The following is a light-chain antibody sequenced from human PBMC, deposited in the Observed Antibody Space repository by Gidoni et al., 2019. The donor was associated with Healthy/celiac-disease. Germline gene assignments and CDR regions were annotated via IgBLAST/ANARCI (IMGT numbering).Light chain of an antibody. CDR1: QSVSIN. Sequence: EIVLTQSPATLSVSPGERATLSCRASQSVSINLAWYQQKPGQAPRLRIYGASTRATGIPARFSGSGSGTEFTLTISSLQSEDFAVYYCQQYNNWPPEYTFGQGTKLEIK. J-gene: IGKJ2*01. CDR3: QQYNNWPPEYT. CDR2: GAS. V-gene: IGKV3-15*01.